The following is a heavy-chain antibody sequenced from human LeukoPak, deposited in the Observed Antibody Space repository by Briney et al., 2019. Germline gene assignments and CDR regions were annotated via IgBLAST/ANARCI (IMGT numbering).Heavy chain of an antibody. J-gene: IGHJ3*02. CDR1: GFTFSSYS. Sequence: GGSLRLSCAASGFTFSSYSMNWVRQAPGKGLEWVSYISSSSSTIYYADSVKGRFTISRDNAKNLLYLQMNSLRAEDTAVYYCARDIGLLWFGELTGAFDIWGQGTMVTVSS. D-gene: IGHD3-10*01. V-gene: IGHV3-48*04. CDR2: ISSSSSTI. CDR3: ARDIGLLWFGELTGAFDI.